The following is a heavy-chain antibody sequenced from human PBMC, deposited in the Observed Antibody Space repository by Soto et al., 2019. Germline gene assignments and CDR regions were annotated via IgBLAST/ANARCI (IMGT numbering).Heavy chain of an antibody. D-gene: IGHD3-3*01. V-gene: IGHV4-4*07. CDR1: GGSISSYY. Sequence: SETLSLTCSVSGGSISSYYWSWIRQPAGKGLEWIGRIHTGGSTNYNPSLKSRVTMSVDTSKNHCSLKLISVTAADTAVYYCARDRTIFGVYAMDIWGQGTTVTVSS. J-gene: IGHJ6*02. CDR2: IHTGGST. CDR3: ARDRTIFGVYAMDI.